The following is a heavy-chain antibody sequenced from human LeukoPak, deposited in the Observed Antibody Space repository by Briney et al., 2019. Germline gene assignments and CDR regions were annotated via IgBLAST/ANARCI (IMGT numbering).Heavy chain of an antibody. Sequence: GRSLRLSCAASGFTFDDYAMPWVRQAPGKGLEWVSGISWNSGSIGYADSVKGRFTISRDNAKNSLYLQMNSLRAEDTALYYCAKDGASGGYYDSSGYYDFDYWGQGTLVTVSS. CDR3: AKDGASGGYYDSSGYYDFDY. CDR1: GFTFDDYA. V-gene: IGHV3-9*01. D-gene: IGHD3-22*01. J-gene: IGHJ4*02. CDR2: ISWNSGSI.